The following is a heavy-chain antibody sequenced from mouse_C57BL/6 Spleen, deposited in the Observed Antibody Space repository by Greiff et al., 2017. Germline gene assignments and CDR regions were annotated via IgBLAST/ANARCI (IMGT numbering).Heavy chain of an antibody. CDR2: IHPNSGST. CDR3: ARDSSSPSWFAY. V-gene: IGHV1-64*01. D-gene: IGHD1-1*01. CDR1: GYTFTSYW. J-gene: IGHJ3*01. Sequence: VQLQQPGAELVKPGASVKLSCKASGYTFTSYWMHWVKQRPGQGLEWIGMIHPNSGSTNYNEKFKSKATLTVDKSSSTAYMQLSSLTSEDSAVYYGARDSSSPSWFAYWGQGTLVTVSA.